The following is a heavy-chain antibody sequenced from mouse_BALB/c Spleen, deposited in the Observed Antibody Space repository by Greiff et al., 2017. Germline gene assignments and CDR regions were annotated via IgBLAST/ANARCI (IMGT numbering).Heavy chain of an antibody. D-gene: IGHD1-3*01. CDR1: GFAFSSYD. V-gene: IGHV5-12-1*01. CDR2: ISSGGGST. Sequence: EVQVVESGGGLVKPGGSLKLSCAASGFAFSSYDMSWVRQTPEKRLEWVAYISSGGGSTYYPDTVKGRFTISRDNAKNTLYLQMSSLKSEDTAMYYCARQEGLKNFDYWGQGTTLTVSS. CDR3: ARQEGLKNFDY. J-gene: IGHJ2*01.